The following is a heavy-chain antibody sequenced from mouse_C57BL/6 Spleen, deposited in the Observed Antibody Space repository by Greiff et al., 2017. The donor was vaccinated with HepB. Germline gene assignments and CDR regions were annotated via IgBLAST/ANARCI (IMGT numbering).Heavy chain of an antibody. CDR1: GYTFTSYW. CDR3: ARVRDRTFTY. J-gene: IGHJ3*01. V-gene: IGHV1-69*01. D-gene: IGHD3-3*01. Sequence: VQLQQPGAELVMPGASVKMSCKASGYTFTSYWMHWVKQRPGQGLEWIGEIAPSDSYTNYNPKFKGKSTVTVDKTSSTAYIPLSSLTSEDSAVYYCARVRDRTFTYWGQGTLVTVSA. CDR2: IAPSDSYT.